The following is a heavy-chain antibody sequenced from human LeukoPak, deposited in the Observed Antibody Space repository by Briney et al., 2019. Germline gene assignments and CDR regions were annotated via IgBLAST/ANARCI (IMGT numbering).Heavy chain of an antibody. V-gene: IGHV3-23*01. Sequence: DPGGSLRLSCAASGFTFSSYAMSWVRQAPGKGLEWVSAISGSGGSTYYADSVKGRFTISRDNSKNALYLQMNSLRAKDTAVYYCARVIVVPAFDYYYMDVWGKGTTVTVSS. CDR3: ARVIVVPAFDYYYMDV. CDR1: GFTFSSYA. D-gene: IGHD2-2*01. J-gene: IGHJ6*03. CDR2: ISGSGGST.